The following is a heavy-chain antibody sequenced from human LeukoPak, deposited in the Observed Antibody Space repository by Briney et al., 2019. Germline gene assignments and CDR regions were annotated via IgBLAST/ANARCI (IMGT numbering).Heavy chain of an antibody. CDR1: GFTFSSYG. CDR3: AGKESWFGELSPHWFDP. Sequence: PGGTLRLSCAASGFTFSSYGMSWVRQAPGKGLEWVSAISGSGGSTYYADSVKGRFTISRDNSKNTLYLQMNSLRAEDTAVYYCAGKESWFGELSPHWFDPWGQGTLVTVSS. CDR2: ISGSGGST. V-gene: IGHV3-23*01. J-gene: IGHJ5*02. D-gene: IGHD3-10*01.